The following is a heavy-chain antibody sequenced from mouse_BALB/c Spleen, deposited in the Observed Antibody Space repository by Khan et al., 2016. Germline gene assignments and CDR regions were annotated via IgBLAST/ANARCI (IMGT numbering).Heavy chain of an antibody. CDR1: GFDFSRYW. D-gene: IGHD1-2*01. CDR3: ARLGYDGYHAY. V-gene: IGHV4-1*02. J-gene: IGHJ3*01. CDR2: INLDSSTI. Sequence: EVKLLESGGGLVQPGGSLKLSCAASGFDFSRYWMSWVRQAPGKGLEWIGEINLDSSTINYTPSLKDKFIISRENAKNTLYLQMSKVRSEDTGLYYCARLGYDGYHAYWGQGTLVTVSA.